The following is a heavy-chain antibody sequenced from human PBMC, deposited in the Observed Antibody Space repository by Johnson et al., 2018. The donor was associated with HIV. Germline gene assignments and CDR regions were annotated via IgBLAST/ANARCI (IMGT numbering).Heavy chain of an antibody. Sequence: QVQLVESGGGVVQSGRSLRLSCAASGFTFSSYAMHWVRQAPGKGLEWVAVISYDGSNNYYADSVKGRFTISRDNSKNTLYLQMNSLRAEGTAVYYCARSITMIVFTFDIWGQGTMVTVSS. CDR2: ISYDGSNN. D-gene: IGHD3-22*01. J-gene: IGHJ3*02. V-gene: IGHV3-30-3*01. CDR1: GFTFSSYA. CDR3: ARSITMIVFTFDI.